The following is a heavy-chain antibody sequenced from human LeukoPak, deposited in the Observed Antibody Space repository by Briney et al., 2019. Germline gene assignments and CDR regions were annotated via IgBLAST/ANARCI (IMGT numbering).Heavy chain of an antibody. V-gene: IGHV1-69*05. D-gene: IGHD3-22*01. Sequence: GASVKVSCKASGGTFSSYAISWVRQAHGQGLEWMGGIIPIFGTANYAQKFQGRVTITTDESTSTAYMELSSLRSEDTAVYYCARGYYDSSGYYHYWGLGTLVTVSS. CDR2: IIPIFGTA. CDR3: ARGYYDSSGYYHY. CDR1: GGTFSSYA. J-gene: IGHJ4*02.